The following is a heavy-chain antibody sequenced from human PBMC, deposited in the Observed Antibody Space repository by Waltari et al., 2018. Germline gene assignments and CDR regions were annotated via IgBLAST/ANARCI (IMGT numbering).Heavy chain of an antibody. CDR2: INHRRST. CDR3: ATSLPSSSWYGGAFDI. V-gene: IGHV4-34*04. Sequence: QVQLQQWGAGLLKPSETLSLTCAVYGGSFSGYYWSWIRQPPGKGLAWIGEINHRRSTNNNPSLKSRGTISVDTSKDQFSLKLSSVTAADTAVYYCATSLPSSSWYGGAFDIWGQGTMVTVSS. D-gene: IGHD6-13*01. J-gene: IGHJ3*02. CDR1: GGSFSGYY.